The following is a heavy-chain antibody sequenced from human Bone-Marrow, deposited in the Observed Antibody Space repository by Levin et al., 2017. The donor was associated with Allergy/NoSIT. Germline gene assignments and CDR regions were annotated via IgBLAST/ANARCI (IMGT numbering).Heavy chain of an antibody. Sequence: SSETLSLTCAVYGGSFSGYYWSWIRQPPGKGLEWIGEINHSGSTNYNPSLKSRVTISVDTSKNQFSLKLSSVTAADTAVYYCARGGRGAFDIWGQGTMVTVSS. CDR2: INHSGST. V-gene: IGHV4-34*01. CDR1: GGSFSGYY. J-gene: IGHJ3*02. CDR3: ARGGRGAFDI.